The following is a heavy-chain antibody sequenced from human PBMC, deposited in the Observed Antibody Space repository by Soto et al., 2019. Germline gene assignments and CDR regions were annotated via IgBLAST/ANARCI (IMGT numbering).Heavy chain of an antibody. D-gene: IGHD3-9*01. V-gene: IGHV3-74*01. CDR3: ARILYYDIWTGGDY. CDR1: GFAFSSHW. J-gene: IGHJ4*02. CDR2: INSDGSST. Sequence: EVQLVESGGGLVQPGGSLRLSCEASGFAFSSHWMHWVRQAPGKGLVWVSRINSDGSSTSYADSVKGRFTISRDNAKNTLYLQMYSLRAEDTAVYYCARILYYDIWTGGDYWGQGTLVTVSS.